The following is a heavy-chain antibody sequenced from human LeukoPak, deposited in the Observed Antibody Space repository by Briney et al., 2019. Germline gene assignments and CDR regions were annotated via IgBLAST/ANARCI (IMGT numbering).Heavy chain of an antibody. J-gene: IGHJ5*02. Sequence: GGSLRLSCAASGFTFSSYAMTWVRQAPGKGLEWVSAIGGTTYYADSVKGRFAISRDNSKSTLYLQMNSLRAEDTAVYYCAKLGPITGYSSGWYSGVDWFDPWGQGTLVTVSS. D-gene: IGHD6-19*01. CDR2: IGGTT. V-gene: IGHV3-23*01. CDR1: GFTFSSYA. CDR3: AKLGPITGYSSGWYSGVDWFDP.